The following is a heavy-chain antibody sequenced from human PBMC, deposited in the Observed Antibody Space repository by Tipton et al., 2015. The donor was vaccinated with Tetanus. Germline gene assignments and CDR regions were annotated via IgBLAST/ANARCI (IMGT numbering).Heavy chain of an antibody. CDR1: GGSISGYF. V-gene: IGHV4-59*01. CDR2: VFYTGIT. Sequence: TLSLTCTVSGGSISGYFWTWIRQPPGKGLECIGYVFYTGITNYNPPFESRVTMSVDTSKNQISLKLRSVTPADTAIYYCARDHRLSASYAGWFDPWGQGTLVTVSS. J-gene: IGHJ5*02. CDR3: ARDHRLSASYAGWFDP. D-gene: IGHD1-26*01.